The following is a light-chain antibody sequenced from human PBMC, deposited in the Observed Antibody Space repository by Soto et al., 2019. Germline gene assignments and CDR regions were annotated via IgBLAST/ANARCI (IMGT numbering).Light chain of an antibody. J-gene: IGLJ2*01. CDR1: SSDIGSYNL. Sequence: QSVLTQSASVSGSPGQSITISCTGTSSDIGSYNLVSWYQQHPGKAPKLMIYEVNKRPSGLSNRFSGSKSGNTASLTISGLQAEDEADYYCCSYAGSSTLVFGGGTKLTVL. CDR2: EVN. CDR3: CSYAGSSTLV. V-gene: IGLV2-23*02.